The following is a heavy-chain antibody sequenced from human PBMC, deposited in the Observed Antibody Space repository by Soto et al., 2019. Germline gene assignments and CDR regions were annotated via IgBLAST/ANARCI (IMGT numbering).Heavy chain of an antibody. J-gene: IGHJ4*02. CDR2: IYWADDK. Sequence: QITLKESGPTLVKPTPTLTLTCSFSGFSLSTTGVGGGWIRQPPAQALEWRALIYWADDKRYSPSLKGSLTTTKFTAKNPVVLTMTNMDTIDTETYYGAHAPQFTTGGDYWCQGTLVTV. CDR1: GFSLSTTGVG. CDR3: AHAPQFTTGGDY. V-gene: IGHV2-5*02. D-gene: IGHD3-22*01.